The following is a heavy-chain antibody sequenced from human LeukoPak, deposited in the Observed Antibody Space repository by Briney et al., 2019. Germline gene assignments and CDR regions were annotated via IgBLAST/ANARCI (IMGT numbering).Heavy chain of an antibody. CDR2: INSDGSAA. CDR3: AREEHYRRYFAL. Sequence: GGSLRLSCAASGFTFSSYWMHWVRQAPGKGLVWVSRINSDGSAASYADSVKGRFTISRDNAKNSLYLQMNSLRAEDTAVYYCAREEHYRRYFALWGRGTLVTVSS. V-gene: IGHV3-74*01. D-gene: IGHD3-16*02. CDR1: GFTFSSYW. J-gene: IGHJ2*01.